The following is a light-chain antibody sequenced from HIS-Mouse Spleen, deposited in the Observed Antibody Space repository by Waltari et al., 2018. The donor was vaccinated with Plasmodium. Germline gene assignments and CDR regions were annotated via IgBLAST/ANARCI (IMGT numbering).Light chain of an antibody. J-gene: IGLJ3*02. CDR1: AFQQKY. Sequence: SYELTQPPSGSVSPGQTARITCSGDAFQQKYPYWYQQKSGQAPVLVIYEDSKRASGIPERFYGSSSGTMATLTISGAQVEDEADYYCYSTDSSGNHRVFGGGTKLTVL. CDR2: EDS. V-gene: IGLV3-10*01. CDR3: YSTDSSGNHRV.